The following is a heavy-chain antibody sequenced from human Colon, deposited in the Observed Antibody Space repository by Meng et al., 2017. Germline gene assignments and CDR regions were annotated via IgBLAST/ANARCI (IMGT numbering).Heavy chain of an antibody. J-gene: IGHJ5*02. V-gene: IGHV4-4*07. D-gene: IGHD3-10*01. CDR2: IYASGMT. CDR3: ARGARGHPKITATYGWFDP. CDR1: GYFISGDN. Sequence: LEDSGPGLFRPSQALPLTFSVSGYFISGDNWKNWNWFRQTAGRGLEWIGRIYASGMTNYNPSLSSRLHMSIDASKNQLSLKLHSVTAADTAVYYCARGARGHPKITATYGWFDPWGQGTLVTVSS.